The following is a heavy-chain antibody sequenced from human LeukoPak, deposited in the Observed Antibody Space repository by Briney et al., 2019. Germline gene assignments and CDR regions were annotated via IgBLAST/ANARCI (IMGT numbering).Heavy chain of an antibody. CDR1: GFTFSSYA. D-gene: IGHD1-26*01. V-gene: IGHV3-23*01. Sequence: PGGSLRLSCAASGFTFSSYAMSWVRQAPGKGLEWVSAISGSGGSTDYADSVKGRFTISRDNSKNTLYLQMNSLRAEDTAVYYCAKLLGSYYSEAADYWGQGTLVTVSS. CDR3: AKLLGSYYSEAADY. CDR2: ISGSGGST. J-gene: IGHJ4*02.